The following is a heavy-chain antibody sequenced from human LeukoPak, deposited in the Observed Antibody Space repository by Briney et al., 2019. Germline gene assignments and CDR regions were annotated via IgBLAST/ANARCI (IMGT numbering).Heavy chain of an antibody. CDR2: INQSGST. J-gene: IGHJ5*02. Sequence: PSETLSLTCTVSGGSVSGRYWSWIRQPPGKGLEWIGEINQSGSTNYNPSLKSRVTISVDTSKNQFSLKLSSVTAADTAVYYCATEPGYCSGGRCYGGWFDPWGQGTLVTVSS. D-gene: IGHD2-15*01. V-gene: IGHV4-34*01. CDR3: ATEPGYCSGGRCYGGWFDP. CDR1: GGSVSGRY.